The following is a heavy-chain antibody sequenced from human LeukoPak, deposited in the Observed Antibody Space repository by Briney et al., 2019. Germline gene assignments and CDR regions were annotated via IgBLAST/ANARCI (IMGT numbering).Heavy chain of an antibody. Sequence: SETLSLTCAVHGVSFRAHYWSWIRQSPGKGLEWIGETNPGGQTNYNPSLKSRVTISVGPSENRFSLRLTSVTAAETAVYFCARIRCGHSDEICYNYWGRGTLVTVSS. J-gene: IGHJ4*02. CDR3: ARIRCGHSDEICYNY. CDR2: TNPGGQT. CDR1: GVSFRAHY. V-gene: IGHV4-34*01. D-gene: IGHD2-2*02.